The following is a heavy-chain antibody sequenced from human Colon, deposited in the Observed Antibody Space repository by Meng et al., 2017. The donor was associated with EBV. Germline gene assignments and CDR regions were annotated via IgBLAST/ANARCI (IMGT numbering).Heavy chain of an antibody. D-gene: IGHD3-10*01. J-gene: IGHJ5*02. CDR3: ARVSGRSFDP. V-gene: IGHV4-61*01. Sequence: QGQLQESGPGLVKPSATLSLTCTVSGDSVATGRYYWSWIRQPPGKGLEWIAYIYYIGGTNYNPSLKSRLTISLDTSKNQFSLSLRSVTAADTAVYYCARVSGRSFDPWGQGTLVTVSS. CDR1: GDSVATGRYY. CDR2: IYYIGGT.